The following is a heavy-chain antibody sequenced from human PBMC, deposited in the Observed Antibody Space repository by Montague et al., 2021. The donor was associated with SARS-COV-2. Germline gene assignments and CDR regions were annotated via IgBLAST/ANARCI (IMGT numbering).Heavy chain of an antibody. CDR1: GLPLSTSGLC. CDR3: ARIPNDSWYVSYFDY. D-gene: IGHD6-13*01. V-gene: IGHV2-70*01. Sequence: PALVTPTQTLTLTCTLSGLPLSTSGLCVGWIRQPLGKALEWLALTDWDDDKYYSPSLKTRLSISKDTSKNQVVLTMANMEPVDTATYYCARIPNDSWYVSYFDYWGQGTLVTVSS. J-gene: IGHJ4*02. CDR2: TDWDDDK.